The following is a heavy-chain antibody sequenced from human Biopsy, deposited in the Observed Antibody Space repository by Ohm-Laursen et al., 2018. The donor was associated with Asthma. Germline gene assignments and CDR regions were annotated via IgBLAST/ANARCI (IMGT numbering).Heavy chain of an antibody. CDR3: ARITNERIAAAGRYYYYGMDV. CDR2: INHSGST. J-gene: IGHJ6*02. CDR1: GGSFSGYY. D-gene: IGHD6-13*01. V-gene: IGHV4-34*01. Sequence: SDTLSLTCVVYGGSFSGYYWSWIRQPPGKGLEWIGEINHSGSTNYNPSLKSRVTISVDTSKNQFSLKLSSVTAADTAVYYCARITNERIAAAGRYYYYGMDVWGQGTTVTVSS.